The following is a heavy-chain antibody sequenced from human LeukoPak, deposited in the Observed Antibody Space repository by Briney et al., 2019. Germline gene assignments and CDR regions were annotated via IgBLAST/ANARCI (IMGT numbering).Heavy chain of an antibody. V-gene: IGHV1-18*01. J-gene: IGHJ5*02. CDR3: ARVRYSSSWYGAGWFDP. Sequence: ASVKVSCKASGYTFTSYGISWVRQAPGQGLEWMGWISAYNGNTNYAQKLQGRVTMTTDTSTSTAYMELRSLRSDDTAVYYCARVRYSSSWYGAGWFDPWGQGTLVTVSS. D-gene: IGHD6-13*01. CDR1: GYTFTSYG. CDR2: ISAYNGNT.